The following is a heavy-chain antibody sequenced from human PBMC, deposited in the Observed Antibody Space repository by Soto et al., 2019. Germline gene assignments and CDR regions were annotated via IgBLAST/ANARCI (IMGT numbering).Heavy chain of an antibody. V-gene: IGHV1-18*01. CDR1: GYTFTSYG. Sequence: QVQLVQSGAEVKKPGASVKVSCKASGYTFTSYGISWVRQAPGQGLEWMGWISAYNGNTNYAQKLQGRVTMTTDTSTSTAYMVLRSLRSDDTAVYYCARDPSQGFGELLGYYYYGMDVWGQGTTVTVSS. CDR3: ARDPSQGFGELLGYYYYGMDV. D-gene: IGHD3-10*01. J-gene: IGHJ6*02. CDR2: ISAYNGNT.